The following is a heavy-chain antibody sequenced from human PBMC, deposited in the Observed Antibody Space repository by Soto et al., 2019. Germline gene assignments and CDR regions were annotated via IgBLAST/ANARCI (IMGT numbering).Heavy chain of an antibody. CDR1: GGSISSGSFY. J-gene: IGHJ4*02. Sequence: PSETLSLTCTVSGGSISSGSFYWSWIRQPPGKGLEWIGYIYYSGSTNYNPSLKSRVTISVDTSKNQFSLKLSSVTAADTAVYYCARGHYFDRNDYPYYFDYWGQGTLVTVSS. CDR2: IYYSGST. D-gene: IGHD3-22*01. CDR3: ARGHYFDRNDYPYYFDY. V-gene: IGHV4-61*01.